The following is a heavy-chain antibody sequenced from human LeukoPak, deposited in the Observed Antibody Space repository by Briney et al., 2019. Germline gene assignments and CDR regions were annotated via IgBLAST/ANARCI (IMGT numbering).Heavy chain of an antibody. V-gene: IGHV3-21*01. CDR3: ARDLRD. CDR1: GFTFSRYS. J-gene: IGHJ3*01. Sequence: GGSLGLSCAASGFTFSRYSMSWVRQAPGKGLEWVSSITDRSGYIFYANSVKGRFTVSRDDAKNSVYLQMNSLRVEDTAVYYCARDLRDWGQGTVVTVSS. CDR2: ITDRSGYI.